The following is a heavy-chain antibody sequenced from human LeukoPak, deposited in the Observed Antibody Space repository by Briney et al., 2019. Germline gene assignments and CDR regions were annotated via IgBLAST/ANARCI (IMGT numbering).Heavy chain of an antibody. D-gene: IGHD3-10*01. J-gene: IGHJ4*02. Sequence: ASVKVSCKASGYTFTSYGINWVRQAPGQGLEWMGWINAYNGNTNYAQKLQGRVTMTTDTSTSTAYMELRSLRSDDTAVYYCAREGGYYGSGSPFDYWGQGTLVTVSS. CDR2: INAYNGNT. CDR1: GYTFTSYG. CDR3: AREGGYYGSGSPFDY. V-gene: IGHV1-18*04.